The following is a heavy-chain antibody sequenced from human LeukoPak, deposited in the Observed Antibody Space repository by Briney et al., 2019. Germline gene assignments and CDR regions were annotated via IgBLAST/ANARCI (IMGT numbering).Heavy chain of an antibody. CDR2: INHSGST. Sequence: SETLSLTCTVSGASISDHFWGWIHQPPGKGLEWIGEINHSGSTNYNPSLKSRVTISVDTSKNQFSLKLSSVTAADTAVYYCARGPSSPGSDWFDPWGQGTLVTVSS. CDR1: GASISDHF. D-gene: IGHD3-10*01. CDR3: ARGPSSPGSDWFDP. J-gene: IGHJ5*02. V-gene: IGHV4-34*01.